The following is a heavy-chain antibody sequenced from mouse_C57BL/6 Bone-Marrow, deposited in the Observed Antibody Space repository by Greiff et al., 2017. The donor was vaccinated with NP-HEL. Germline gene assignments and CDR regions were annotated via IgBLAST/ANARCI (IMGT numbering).Heavy chain of an antibody. V-gene: IGHV14-2*01. J-gene: IGHJ2*01. CDR1: GFNIKDYY. CDR2: IDPEDGET. CDR3: FYYGSSYRDYFDY. D-gene: IGHD1-1*01. Sequence: DVHLVESGAELVKPGASVKLSCTASGFNIKDYYMHWVKQRTEQGLEWIGRIDPEDGETKYAPKFQGKATITADTSSNTAYLQLSSLTSEDTAVYYCFYYGSSYRDYFDYWGQGTTLTVSS.